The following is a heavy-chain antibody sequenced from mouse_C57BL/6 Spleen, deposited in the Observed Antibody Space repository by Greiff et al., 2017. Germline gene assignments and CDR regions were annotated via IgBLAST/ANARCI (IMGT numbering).Heavy chain of an antibody. CDR3: ARHDDFDGYGC. Sequence: EVKLQESGGGLVQPGGSLKLSCAASGFTFSDYGMAWVRQAPRKGPEWVAFISNLAYSIYYADTVTGRFTISKETANTALYLEMSSLRSEDTAMYYCARHDDFDGYGCWGHGTTLTVST. V-gene: IGHV5-15*01. CDR2: ISNLAYSI. CDR1: GFTFSDYG. D-gene: IGHD2-4*01. J-gene: IGHJ2*01.